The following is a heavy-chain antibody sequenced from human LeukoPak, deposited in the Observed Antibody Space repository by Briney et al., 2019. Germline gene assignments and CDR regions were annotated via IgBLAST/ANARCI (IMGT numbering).Heavy chain of an antibody. D-gene: IGHD3-16*01. V-gene: IGHV3-23*01. CDR1: GFSFSSYA. J-gene: IGHJ4*02. CDR2: ISGDGTRT. Sequence: GGSLRLSCAASGFSFSSYAMTWARQAPVKGLEWVSAISGDGTRTYYANSVKGRFTISRDNSKNTLYLEMSSLRVEGTAIYYCAKWPEGAMDYFDYWGQGTLVTVSS. CDR3: AKWPEGAMDYFDY.